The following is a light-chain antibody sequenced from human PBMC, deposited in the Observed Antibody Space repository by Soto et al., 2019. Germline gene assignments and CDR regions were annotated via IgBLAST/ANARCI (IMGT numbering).Light chain of an antibody. J-gene: IGKJ3*01. CDR2: DAS. Sequence: ETVLTQSPATLSLSPGERATLSCRASQSISSSLAWYQQTPGQAPRLLIYDASKRATGIPARFSGSGSGTDFNLTISSLEPEDFAVYYCQQRFTWPSFGPGTKVDIK. V-gene: IGKV3-11*01. CDR1: QSISSS. CDR3: QQRFTWPS.